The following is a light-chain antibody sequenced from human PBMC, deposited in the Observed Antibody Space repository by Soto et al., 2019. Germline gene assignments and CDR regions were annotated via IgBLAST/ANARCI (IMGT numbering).Light chain of an antibody. CDR2: DVS. Sequence: EIGLTDSPATLSLSPWERATLSCRASQSVSESLALYQQTPGQAPRPLIYDVSYRATGIPVSFRGSGSGTDFTLTISRLEPEDFAVYDCQQRSDWLSITFGQATRLEIK. V-gene: IGKV3-11*01. CDR1: QSVSES. CDR3: QQRSDWLSIT. J-gene: IGKJ5*01.